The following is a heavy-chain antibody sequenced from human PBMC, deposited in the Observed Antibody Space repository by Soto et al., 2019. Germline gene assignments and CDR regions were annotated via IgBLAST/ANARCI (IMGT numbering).Heavy chain of an antibody. D-gene: IGHD3-10*01. CDR2: INIGTGYT. J-gene: IGHJ4*02. CDR1: GYTFTRSL. V-gene: IGHV1-3*04. CDR3: ARSQNYGSGAYSDY. Sequence: QVHLEQSGAEVKKPGASVKVSCKASGYTFTRSLMHWVRQAPGQSLEWMRWINIGTGYTKISQRFQGRVSFAVDTSASTAYMELSSLRSEDTAVYYCARSQNYGSGAYSDYWRQGTLVTISS.